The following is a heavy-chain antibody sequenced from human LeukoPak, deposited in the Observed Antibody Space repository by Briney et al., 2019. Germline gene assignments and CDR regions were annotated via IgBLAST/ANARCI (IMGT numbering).Heavy chain of an antibody. D-gene: IGHD3-22*01. J-gene: IGHJ4*02. CDR1: GYSFTGYW. CDR3: ARIYYYDSSGYYQAFDY. Sequence: GESLKISCKGSGYSFTGYWIGWVRQMPGKGLEWMGIIYPGDSDTRYSPSFQGQVTISADKSISTAYLQWSSLKASDTAMYYCARIYYYDSSGYYQAFDYWGQGTLVTVSS. V-gene: IGHV5-51*01. CDR2: IYPGDSDT.